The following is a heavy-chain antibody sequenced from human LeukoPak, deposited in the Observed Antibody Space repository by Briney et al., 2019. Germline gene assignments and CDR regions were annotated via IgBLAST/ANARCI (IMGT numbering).Heavy chain of an antibody. CDR3: AKGEGAVAGTFDY. CDR2: IRYDGSNK. V-gene: IGHV3-30*02. D-gene: IGHD6-19*01. CDR1: GFTFSSYG. Sequence: GGSLRLSCAASGFTFSSYGMHWVRQAPGKGLEWVAFIRYDGSNKYYADSVKGRFTISRDNSKNTLYLQMNSLRAEDTAVYYCAKGEGAVAGTFDYWGQGTLVTVSS. J-gene: IGHJ4*02.